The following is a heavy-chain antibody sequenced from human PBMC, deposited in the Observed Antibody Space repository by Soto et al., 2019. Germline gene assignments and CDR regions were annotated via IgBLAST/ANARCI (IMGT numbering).Heavy chain of an antibody. V-gene: IGHV1-3*01. J-gene: IGHJ4*02. CDR1: GYTFTSYA. CDR2: INAGNGNT. D-gene: IGHD3-3*01. CDR3: ATSPTIFGVVIIH. Sequence: ASVKVSCKASGYTFTSYAMHWVRQAPGQGLEWMGWINAGNGNTKYSQKFQGRVTITRDTSASTAYMELSSLRSEDTAVYYCATSPTIFGVVIIHWGQGTLVTVSS.